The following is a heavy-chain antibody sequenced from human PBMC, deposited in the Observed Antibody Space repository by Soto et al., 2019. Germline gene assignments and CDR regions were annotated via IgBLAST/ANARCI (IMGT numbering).Heavy chain of an antibody. Sequence: QVQLVQSGAEVKKPGASVKVSCKASGYTFTSYAMHWVRQAPGQRLEWMGWINAGNGNTKHSQKFQGRVTITRDTSASTAYMELSSLRSEDTAVYYCARERRNWFDPWGQGTLVTVSS. CDR2: INAGNGNT. CDR1: GYTFTSYA. J-gene: IGHJ5*02. CDR3: ARERRNWFDP. V-gene: IGHV1-3*01.